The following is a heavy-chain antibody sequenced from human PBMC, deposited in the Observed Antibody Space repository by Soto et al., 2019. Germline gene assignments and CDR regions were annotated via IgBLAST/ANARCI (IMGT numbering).Heavy chain of an antibody. J-gene: IGHJ6*03. V-gene: IGHV4-59*01. CDR2: IYYSGRT. CDR1: GGSISSYY. D-gene: IGHD4-17*01. Sequence: SETLSLTCTVSGGSISSYYWSWIRQPPGKGLEWIGYIYYSGRTNYNPSLKSRVTISVDTSKNQFSLKLSSVTAADTAVYYCARASNGDSMDVWGKGTTVTVSS. CDR3: ARASNGDSMDV.